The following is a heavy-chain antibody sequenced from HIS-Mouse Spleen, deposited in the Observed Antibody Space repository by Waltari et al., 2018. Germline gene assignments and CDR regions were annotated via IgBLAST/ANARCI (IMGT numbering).Heavy chain of an antibody. CDR3: ARGLHYDSSGYYFYYYYGMDV. V-gene: IGHV1-8*01. CDR1: GYTFTSYD. J-gene: IGHJ6*02. CDR2: MNPKSGNT. Sequence: QVQLVQSGAEVKKPGASVKVSCKASGYTFTSYDINWLRQATGQRLEWLGWMNPKSGNTGYAQKFPGRVTMTRNTSVSTAYVELSSLRSEDTAVYYCARGLHYDSSGYYFYYYYGMDVWGQGTTVTVSS. D-gene: IGHD3-22*01.